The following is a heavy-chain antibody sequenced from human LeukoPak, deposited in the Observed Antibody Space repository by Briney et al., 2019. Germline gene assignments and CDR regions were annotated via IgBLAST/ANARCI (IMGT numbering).Heavy chain of an antibody. J-gene: IGHJ4*02. CDR3: AKSPYYDSSGYYYHTGYFDY. D-gene: IGHD3-22*01. CDR2: ISDSGGST. CDR1: GFTFSSSG. Sequence: GGSLRPSCAASGFTFSSSGMSWVRQAPGKGLEWVSAISDSGGSTYYADSVKGRFTISRDNSKNTLYLQMNSLRAEDTAVYYCAKSPYYDSSGYYYHTGYFDYWGQGTLVTVSS. V-gene: IGHV3-23*01.